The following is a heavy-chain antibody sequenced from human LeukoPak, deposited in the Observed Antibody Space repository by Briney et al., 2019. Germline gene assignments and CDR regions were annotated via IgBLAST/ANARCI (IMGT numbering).Heavy chain of an antibody. V-gene: IGHV3-33*08. J-gene: IGHJ6*02. Sequence: QAGGSLRLSCAASGFTVSSSYMSWVRQAPGKGLEWVAVIWYDGSNKYYADSVKGRFTISRDNSKNTLYLQMNSLRAEDTAVYYCAGESRWEVVPAAIFPRYYYGMDVWGQGTTVTVSS. CDR2: IWYDGSNK. D-gene: IGHD2-2*01. CDR3: AGESRWEVVPAAIFPRYYYGMDV. CDR1: GFTVSSSY.